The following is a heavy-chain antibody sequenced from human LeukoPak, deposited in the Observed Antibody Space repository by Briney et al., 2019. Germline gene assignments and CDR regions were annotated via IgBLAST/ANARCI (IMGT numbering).Heavy chain of an antibody. CDR3: ATDWASGSLNWFDP. CDR2: FDPEDGET. CDR1: GYTLTELS. D-gene: IGHD1-26*01. V-gene: IGHV1-24*01. Sequence: GASVKVSCKVSGYTLTELSMHWVRQAPGKGLEWMGGFDPEDGETIYAQKFQGRVTMTEDTSTDTAYMELSSLRSEDTAVYYCATDWASGSLNWFDPWGQGTLVTVSS. J-gene: IGHJ5*02.